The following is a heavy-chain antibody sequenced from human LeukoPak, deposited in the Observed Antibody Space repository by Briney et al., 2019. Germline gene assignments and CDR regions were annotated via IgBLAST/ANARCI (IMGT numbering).Heavy chain of an antibody. CDR1: GYTFTGYY. V-gene: IGHV1-2*02. CDR3: GRGLGSTSDNWFDP. D-gene: IGHD2-2*01. CDR2: IYPNSGAT. J-gene: IGHJ5*02. Sequence: ASVKVSCKASGYTFTGYYMHWVRQAPGQGLEWMGWIYPNSGATKYAQKFQGRVTMTRDTSISTAYMELSGLRSDDTAVYYCGRGLGSTSDNWFDPWGQGTLVTVSS.